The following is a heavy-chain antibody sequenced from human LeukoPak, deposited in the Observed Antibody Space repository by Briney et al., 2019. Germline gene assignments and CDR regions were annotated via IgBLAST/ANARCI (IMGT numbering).Heavy chain of an antibody. V-gene: IGHV3-9*01. CDR1: GFTFNDYA. Sequence: PGRSLRLSCAASGFTFNDYAIHWVRQAPGKGLEWVSGISWNSGRIDYGDSVKGRFTMSRDNAKNSLYLQMNSLRVEDTALYYCAKDKYSSNWYYFDLWGQGTLVTVSS. D-gene: IGHD6-13*01. J-gene: IGHJ4*02. CDR3: AKDKYSSNWYYFDL. CDR2: ISWNSGRI.